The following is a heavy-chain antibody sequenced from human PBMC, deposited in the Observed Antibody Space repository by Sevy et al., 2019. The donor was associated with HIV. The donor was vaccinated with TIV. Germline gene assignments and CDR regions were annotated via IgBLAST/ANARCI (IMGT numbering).Heavy chain of an antibody. J-gene: IGHJ4*02. CDR2: IKSKTEGGTT. CDR3: TTGGSILQH. Sequence: GGSLRLSCAASGFTFSSYWMSWVRQAPGKGLEWVGHIKSKTEGGTTDYAAPVKGRFTISRDDSRNTLDLQMNSLKAEDTALYYCTTGGSILQHWGQGTLVTVSS. V-gene: IGHV3-15*01. D-gene: IGHD3-16*01. CDR1: GFTFSSYW.